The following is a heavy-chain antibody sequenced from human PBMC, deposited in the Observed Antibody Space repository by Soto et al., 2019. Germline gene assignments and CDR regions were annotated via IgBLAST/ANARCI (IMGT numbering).Heavy chain of an antibody. J-gene: IGHJ4*02. CDR1: GFTFSSYS. CDR2: ISGSGCST. CDR3: AKGDRSRWYGKFDY. V-gene: IGHV3-23*01. D-gene: IGHD6-13*01. Sequence: PGGSLRLSCAASGFTFSSYSMSLVRQAPGKGLEWVAAISGSGCSTYYADSVKGRFTISRDNSKNTLYLQMNSLRAEDTAVYYCAKGDRSRWYGKFDYLGQGTLVKFSS.